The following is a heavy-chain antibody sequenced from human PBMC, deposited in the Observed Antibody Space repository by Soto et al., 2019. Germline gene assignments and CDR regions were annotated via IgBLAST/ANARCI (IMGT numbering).Heavy chain of an antibody. CDR1: GETFTCYY. CDR2: INPNSGVT. Sequence: VKVSCKACGETFTCYYIHWPRQSPGQGLEWMGWINPNSGVTNYAQKFQGWVTMTRDTSLSTAYMELSRLTSDDTAVYYCARARSSHPVIAFEFWGKGTLVTVSS. D-gene: IGHD2-21*01. V-gene: IGHV1-2*04. CDR3: ARARSSHPVIAFEF. J-gene: IGHJ4*02.